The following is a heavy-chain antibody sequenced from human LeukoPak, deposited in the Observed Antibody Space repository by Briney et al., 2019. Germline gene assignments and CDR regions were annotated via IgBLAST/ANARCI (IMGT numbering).Heavy chain of an antibody. CDR3: VVADGYIDAFDI. D-gene: IGHD5-24*01. Sequence: SQTLSLTCTVSGGSISSGGYYWSWIRQHPGKGLEWIGYIYYSGSTYYNPSHKGRVTISVDTSKNQFSLKLSTVTAADTAVYYCVVADGYIDAFDIWGQGTMVTVSS. J-gene: IGHJ3*02. V-gene: IGHV4-31*03. CDR1: GGSISSGGYY. CDR2: IYYSGST.